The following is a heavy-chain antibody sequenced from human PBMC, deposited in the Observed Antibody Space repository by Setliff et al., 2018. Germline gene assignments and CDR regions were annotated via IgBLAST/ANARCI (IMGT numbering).Heavy chain of an antibody. CDR2: IYSGDRST. CDR3: AKPRVELRWGFES. J-gene: IGHJ4*02. D-gene: IGHD1-7*01. V-gene: IGHV3-23*03. Sequence: GESLKISCSASGFVFGTYGMSWVRQAPGKGLEWGSTIYSGDRSTFYTDSVKGRFIIYRDSSKNTLYMQMNSLRAEDTAVYYCAKPRVELRWGFESWGQGTLVTVSS. CDR1: GFVFGTYG.